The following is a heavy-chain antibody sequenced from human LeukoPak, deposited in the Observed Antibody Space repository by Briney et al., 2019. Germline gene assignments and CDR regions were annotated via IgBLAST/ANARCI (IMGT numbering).Heavy chain of an antibody. CDR1: GFTFSTSW. Sequence: GGSLRLSCAASGFTFSTSWMHWVRQAPGKGLVWVSRMNSDGSSTSYAESVKGRFTISRDNAKNTLYLQMNSLRPEDTAVYYCARSYDSSGYYLAVYFDYWGQGTLVTVSS. J-gene: IGHJ4*02. CDR2: MNSDGSST. D-gene: IGHD3-22*01. CDR3: ARSYDSSGYYLAVYFDY. V-gene: IGHV3-74*01.